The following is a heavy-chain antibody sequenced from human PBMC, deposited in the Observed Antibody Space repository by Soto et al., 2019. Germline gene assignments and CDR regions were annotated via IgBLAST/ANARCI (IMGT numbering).Heavy chain of an antibody. CDR2: FNPTDSYV. CDR1: GYSFANYW. CDR3: ARHPDIGGLDV. V-gene: IGHV5-10-1*01. Sequence: TGESLKISCKGSGYSFANYWISWVRQMPGKGLEWMGRFNPTDSYVDYNPSFQGHVIISFDKSISTAYVQWSSLKASDTVMYFCARHPDIGGLDVWGQGATVTVSS. D-gene: IGHD2-15*01. J-gene: IGHJ6*02.